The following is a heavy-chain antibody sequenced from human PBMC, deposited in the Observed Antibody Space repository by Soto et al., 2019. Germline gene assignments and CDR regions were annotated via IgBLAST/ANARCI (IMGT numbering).Heavy chain of an antibody. V-gene: IGHV4-31*03. D-gene: IGHD3-10*01. CDR3: ARDRRGPSGYYFES. CDR2: IFYSGST. J-gene: IGHJ4*02. Sequence: PSETLSLTCTFSVVSIRTSGHYCSWIRQHPWKGLEWIGYIFYSGSTYYNPSLQSRLAISIDTSKNQFSLNLNSVTAADTAVYYCARDRRGPSGYYFESWGQGILVIVS. CDR1: VVSIRTSGHY.